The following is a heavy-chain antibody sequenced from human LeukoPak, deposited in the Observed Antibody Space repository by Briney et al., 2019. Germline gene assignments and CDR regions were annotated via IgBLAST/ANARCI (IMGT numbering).Heavy chain of an antibody. D-gene: IGHD6-13*01. CDR1: GFTFSSYS. J-gene: IGHJ1*01. Sequence: GGSLRLSCAASGFTFSSYSMNWVRQAPGKGLEWVSSISSSSSYIYYADSVKGRFTISRDNAKNSLNLQMNSLRAEDTAVYYCARYAAGAEYFQHWGQGTLVTVSS. V-gene: IGHV3-21*01. CDR3: ARYAAGAEYFQH. CDR2: ISSSSSYI.